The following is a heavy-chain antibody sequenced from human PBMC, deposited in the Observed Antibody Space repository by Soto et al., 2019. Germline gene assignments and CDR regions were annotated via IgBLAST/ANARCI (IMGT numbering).Heavy chain of an antibody. V-gene: IGHV1-2*04. D-gene: IGHD3-10*01. CDR3: ARGKRVLWFGELLPTYYYYYGMDV. CDR1: GYTFTGYY. J-gene: IGHJ6*02. CDR2: INPNSGGT. Sequence: ASVKVSCRASGYTFTGYYMHWVRQAPGQGLEWKGWINPNSGGTNYAQKFQGWVTMTRDTSISTAYMELSRLRSDDTAVYYCARGKRVLWFGELLPTYYYYYGMDVWGQGTTVTVSS.